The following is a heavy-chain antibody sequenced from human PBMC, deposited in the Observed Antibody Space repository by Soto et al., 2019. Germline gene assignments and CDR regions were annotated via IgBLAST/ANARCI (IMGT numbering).Heavy chain of an antibody. CDR3: ARGDDILTGYYGPADY. CDR1: GGSIRSYY. CDR2: IYYSGST. J-gene: IGHJ4*02. D-gene: IGHD3-9*01. V-gene: IGHV4-59*01. Sequence: SETLSLTCTVSGGSIRSYYWSWIRQPPGKGLEWIGYIYYSGSTNYNPSLKSRVTISVDTSKNQFSLKLSSVTAADTAVYYCARGDDILTGYYGPADYWGQGTLVTVSS.